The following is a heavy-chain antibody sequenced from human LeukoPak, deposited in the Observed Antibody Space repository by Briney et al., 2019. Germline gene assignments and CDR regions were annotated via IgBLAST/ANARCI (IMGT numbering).Heavy chain of an antibody. J-gene: IGHJ4*02. D-gene: IGHD1-26*01. V-gene: IGHV3-33*06. CDR3: AKGYSGNYGVGY. Sequence: GGSLRLSCAASGFTFSSYGMHWVRQAPGKGLEWVAVIWSDGSDKYYADSVKGRFTISRDNSKNTLYLQMNSLRAEDTAVYYCAKGYSGNYGVGYWGQGTLVTVSS. CDR1: GFTFSSYG. CDR2: IWSDGSDK.